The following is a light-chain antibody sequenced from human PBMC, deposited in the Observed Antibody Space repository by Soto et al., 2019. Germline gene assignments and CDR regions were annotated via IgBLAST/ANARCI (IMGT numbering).Light chain of an antibody. CDR1: QSISSY. CDR2: AAS. CDR3: LQIYSTPYT. V-gene: IGKV1-39*01. J-gene: IGKJ2*01. Sequence: DIPMTQSPSSLSASVGDRVIITCRASQSISSYLNWYQQRPGKAPKLLISAASSLQSGVPSRFSGSGSGTDFTLTISSLQPEDFATYCCLQIYSTPYTFGQGTKLEIK.